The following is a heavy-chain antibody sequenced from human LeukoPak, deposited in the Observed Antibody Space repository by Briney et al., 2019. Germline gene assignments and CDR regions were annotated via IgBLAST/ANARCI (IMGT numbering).Heavy chain of an antibody. Sequence: GGSLRLSCAASGFTFNSYGMHWVRQAPGKGLEWVAVISYDGSNKYYADSVKGRFTISRDNSKNTLYLQMNSLRAEDTAVYYCAKVPYGDYVFAFDYWGQGTLVTVSS. CDR1: GFTFNSYG. J-gene: IGHJ4*02. CDR2: ISYDGSNK. V-gene: IGHV3-30*18. D-gene: IGHD4-17*01. CDR3: AKVPYGDYVFAFDY.